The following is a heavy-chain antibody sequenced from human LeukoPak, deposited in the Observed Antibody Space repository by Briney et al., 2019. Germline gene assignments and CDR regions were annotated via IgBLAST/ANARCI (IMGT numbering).Heavy chain of an antibody. J-gene: IGHJ4*02. Sequence: SQTLSLTCTVSGGSISRGDYCWSWIRQPPGKRLEWTGYIYYSGNTYYNPSLKSRVTISVDTSKNQFSLKLSSVTAADTAVYYCARAYDSLTGPGAYYFDYWGQGTLVTASS. CDR2: IYYSGNT. D-gene: IGHD3-9*01. V-gene: IGHV4-30-4*01. CDR1: GGSISRGDYC. CDR3: ARAYDSLTGPGAYYFDY.